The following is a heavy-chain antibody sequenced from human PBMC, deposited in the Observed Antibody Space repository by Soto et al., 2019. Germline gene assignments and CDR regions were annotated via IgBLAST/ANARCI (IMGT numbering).Heavy chain of an antibody. CDR1: GLIFSNYG. Sequence: EVQLVESGGGLVKPWGSLGLSCTASGLIFSNYGMNWVRQAAGKRPEWVSSISRGGEYIDYADSVKGRLTISRDNANNILYLQLTSLGVEDTAVYYCAADGAAGAVMGLWGQGTTVTVSS. J-gene: IGHJ6*02. CDR2: ISRGGEYI. CDR3: AADGAAGAVMGL. V-gene: IGHV3-21*06. D-gene: IGHD6-13*01.